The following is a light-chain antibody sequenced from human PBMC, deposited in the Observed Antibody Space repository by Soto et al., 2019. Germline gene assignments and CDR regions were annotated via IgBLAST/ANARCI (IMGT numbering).Light chain of an antibody. CDR1: QSVGSN. CDR3: QQYNNLPGT. Sequence: EIVMTQSPATLSVSPGERATLSCRASQSVGSNFAWYQQKPGQAPRLLIYATATRATGIPASFSGSGSGTEFNLTISSLQSEDFAVYYCQQYNNLPGTFGQGTKVEIK. J-gene: IGKJ1*01. CDR2: ATA. V-gene: IGKV3-15*01.